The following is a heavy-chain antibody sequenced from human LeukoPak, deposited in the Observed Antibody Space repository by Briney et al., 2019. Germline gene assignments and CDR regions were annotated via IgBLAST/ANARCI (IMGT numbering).Heavy chain of an antibody. CDR1: GYTLTELS. CDR2: FDPEDGET. CDR3: ATDLAPIRYFDWVTV. V-gene: IGHV1-24*01. Sequence: ASVKVSCEVSGYTLTELSMHWVRQAPGKGLEWMGGFDPEDGETIYAQKFQGRVTMTEDTSTDTAYMELSSLRSEDTAVYYCATDLAPIRYFDWVTVWGQGTLVTVSS. J-gene: IGHJ4*02. D-gene: IGHD3-9*01.